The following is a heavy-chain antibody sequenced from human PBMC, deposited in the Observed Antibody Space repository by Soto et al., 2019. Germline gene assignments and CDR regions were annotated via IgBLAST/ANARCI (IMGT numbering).Heavy chain of an antibody. V-gene: IGHV3-49*03. CDR3: TTDLSRKGYNWFDP. D-gene: IGHD2-2*01. CDR2: IRSKAYGGTT. CDR1: GFTFGDYA. J-gene: IGHJ5*02. Sequence: GGSLRLSCTASGFTFGDYAMSWFRQAPGKGLEWVGFIRSKAYGGTTEYAASVKGRFTISRDDSKNTLYLQMNSLKTEDTAVYYCTTDLSRKGYNWFDPWGQGTLVTVSS.